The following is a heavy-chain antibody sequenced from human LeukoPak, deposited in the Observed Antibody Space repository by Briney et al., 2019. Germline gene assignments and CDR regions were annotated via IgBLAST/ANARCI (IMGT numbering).Heavy chain of an antibody. Sequence: PSGTLSLTCGVSGGSTTTTNWWTWVRQPPGKGLEWIGEVHLDGRTNYNPSLESRLTISVDLSESHISLRLTSVTAADTAVYYCAREGGFYRPLDYSGQGTLVTVSS. CDR2: VHLDGRT. CDR1: GGSTTTTNW. D-gene: IGHD3-3*01. CDR3: AREGGFYRPLDY. V-gene: IGHV4-4*02. J-gene: IGHJ4*02.